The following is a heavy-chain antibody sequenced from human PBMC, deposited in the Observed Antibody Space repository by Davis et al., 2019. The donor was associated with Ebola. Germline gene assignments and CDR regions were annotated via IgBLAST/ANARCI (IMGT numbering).Heavy chain of an antibody. CDR3: ARGLSLLAFYYGMDV. V-gene: IGHV1-3*01. CDR1: GYTFTSYA. CDR2: INGGNGNT. Sequence: AASVKVSCKASGYTFTSYAMHWVRQAPGQRLEWMGWINGGNGNTRYAQKFQGRVTITRDTSASTAYMELSSLRSEDTAVYYCARGLSLLAFYYGMDVWGQGTTVTVSS. D-gene: IGHD2-15*01. J-gene: IGHJ6*02.